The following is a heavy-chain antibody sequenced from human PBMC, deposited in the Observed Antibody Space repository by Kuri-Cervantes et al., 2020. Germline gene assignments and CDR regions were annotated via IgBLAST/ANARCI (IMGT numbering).Heavy chain of an antibody. CDR1: GFTFSSYS. CDR2: ISSSSSTI. J-gene: IGHJ4*02. V-gene: IGHV3-48*01. CDR3: VKYSGIYGANFDY. D-gene: IGHD1-26*01. Sequence: GESLKISCAASGFTFSSYSMNWVRQAPGKGLEWVSYISSSSSTIYYADSVKGRFTISRDNAKNSLYLQMNSLRADDTAIYYCVKYSGIYGANFDYWGQGTLVTVSS.